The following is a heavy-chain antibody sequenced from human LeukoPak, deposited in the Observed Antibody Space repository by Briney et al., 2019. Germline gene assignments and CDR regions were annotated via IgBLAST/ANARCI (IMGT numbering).Heavy chain of an antibody. V-gene: IGHV3-7*01. J-gene: IGHJ4*02. D-gene: IGHD6-19*01. CDR3: ARPPYSGGWYLMF. Sequence: GGSLRLSCAASGFTFSSYAMNWVRQAPGKGLEWVANVRQDGSETYYVDSVKGRFTISRDNTKNSLYLQMNSLRAEDTAVYYCARPPYSGGWYLMFWGQGTLVTVSS. CDR2: VRQDGSET. CDR1: GFTFSSYA.